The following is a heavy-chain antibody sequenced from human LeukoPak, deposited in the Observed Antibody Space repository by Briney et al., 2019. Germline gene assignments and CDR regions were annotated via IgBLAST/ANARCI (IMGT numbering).Heavy chain of an antibody. CDR1: GGSISSSSYY. V-gene: IGHV4-39*01. Sequence: PSETLSLTCTVSGGSISSSSYYWGWIRQPPGKGLEWIGSIYYSGSTYYNPSLKSRVTISVDTSKNQFSLKLSSVTAADTAVYYCASDKGSGIDYWGQGTLVTVSS. J-gene: IGHJ4*02. CDR3: ASDKGSGIDY. D-gene: IGHD3-10*01. CDR2: IYYSGST.